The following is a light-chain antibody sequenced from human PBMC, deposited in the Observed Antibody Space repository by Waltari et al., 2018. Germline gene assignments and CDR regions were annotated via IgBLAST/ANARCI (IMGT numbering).Light chain of an antibody. Sequence: EVVLTQSPGTLSLSPGERATLSCRASQSVGRYLVWYQQKPGQAPRLLIYGASSRATGIPDSVRGSGSGTDFSLTRIRLEPEYFAIYYCQKYERLPATFGQGTNVEIK. CDR3: QKYERLPAT. CDR1: QSVGRY. CDR2: GAS. V-gene: IGKV3-20*01. J-gene: IGKJ1*01.